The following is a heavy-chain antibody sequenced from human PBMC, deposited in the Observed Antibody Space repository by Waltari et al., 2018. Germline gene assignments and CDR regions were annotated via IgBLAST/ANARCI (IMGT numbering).Heavy chain of an antibody. CDR2: VYYSGTT. J-gene: IGHJ3*01. V-gene: IGHV4-39*07. Sequence: QVQLQASGPGLVKPSETLSLTRSVSGGSVRAPHSYWVWIRQPRGKGLEWIGHVYYSGTTYINPSLKSRVTISVDTPKNQFSLTLTSITAADTAIYYCARDGTSVTTSGYDVWGQGTVIAVS. CDR1: GGSVRAPHSY. D-gene: IGHD4-17*01. CDR3: ARDGTSVTTSGYDV.